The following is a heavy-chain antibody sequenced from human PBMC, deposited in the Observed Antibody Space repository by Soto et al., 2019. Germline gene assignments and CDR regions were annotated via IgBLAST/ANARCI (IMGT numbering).Heavy chain of an antibody. J-gene: IGHJ4*02. CDR3: AASSLSGSYSFDY. Sequence: ASVKVSCKASGFTFTSSAVQWVRQARGQRLEWIGWIVVGSGNTNYAQKFQERVTITRDMSTSTAYMELSSLRSEDTAVYYCAASSLSGSYSFDYWGQGTLVTVSS. D-gene: IGHD1-26*01. V-gene: IGHV1-58*01. CDR1: GFTFTSSA. CDR2: IVVGSGNT.